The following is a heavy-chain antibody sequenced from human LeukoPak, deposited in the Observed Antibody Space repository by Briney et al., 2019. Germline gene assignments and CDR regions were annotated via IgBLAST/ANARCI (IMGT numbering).Heavy chain of an antibody. Sequence: ASVKVSCKASGGTFSSYAISWVRQAPGQGLEWMGGIIPIFGTANYAQKFQGRVTITADESTSTAYMELSGLRSEDTAVYYCARDPLPHDYSDPSYDYWGQGTLVTVSS. V-gene: IGHV1-69*13. D-gene: IGHD4-17*01. CDR3: ARDPLPHDYSDPSYDY. CDR2: IIPIFGTA. J-gene: IGHJ4*02. CDR1: GGTFSSYA.